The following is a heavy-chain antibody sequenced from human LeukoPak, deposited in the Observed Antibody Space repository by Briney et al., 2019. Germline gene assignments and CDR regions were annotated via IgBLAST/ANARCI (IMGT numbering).Heavy chain of an antibody. CDR3: PRVRHGPLEYGYYMDV. CDR2: INQTGKT. V-gene: IGHV4-34*01. D-gene: IGHD3-3*01. J-gene: IGHJ6*03. Sequence: SETLSLTCAVDGGSLSGFYWTWIRQTPAKGLEWIGEINQTGKTNYNPSLTDDSSSLNSRDSKYVVSSQKELSLRVTSVTAADTGVYYCPRVRHGPLEYGYYMDVWGKGTAVTVSS. CDR1: GGSLSGFY.